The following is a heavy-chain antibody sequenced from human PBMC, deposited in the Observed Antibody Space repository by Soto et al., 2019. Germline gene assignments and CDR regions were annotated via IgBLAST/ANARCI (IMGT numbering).Heavy chain of an antibody. J-gene: IGHJ6*02. CDR2: IIPIFGTA. V-gene: IGHV1-69*06. CDR3: ARKVRGPNSSYGMDV. D-gene: IGHD3-10*01. CDR1: GGTFSSYA. Sequence: ASVKVSCKASGGTFSSYAISWVRQAPGQGLEWMGGIIPIFGTANYAQKFQGRVTITADKSTSTAYMELSSLRSEDTAVYYCARKVRGPNSSYGMDVWGQGTTVTVSS.